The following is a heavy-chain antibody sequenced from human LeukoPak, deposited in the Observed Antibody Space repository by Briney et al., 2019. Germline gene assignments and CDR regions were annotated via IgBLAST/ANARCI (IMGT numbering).Heavy chain of an antibody. J-gene: IGHJ4*02. CDR3: ARDSGGYSYGEFDY. CDR1: GYTFTSYG. CDR2: TSAYNGNT. Sequence: ASVKVSCKASGYTFTSYGISWVRQAPGQGLEWMGWTSAYNGNTNYAQKLQGRVTTTTDTSTSTAYMELRSLRSDDTAVYYCARDSGGYSYGEFDYWGQGTLVTVSS. D-gene: IGHD5-18*01. V-gene: IGHV1-18*01.